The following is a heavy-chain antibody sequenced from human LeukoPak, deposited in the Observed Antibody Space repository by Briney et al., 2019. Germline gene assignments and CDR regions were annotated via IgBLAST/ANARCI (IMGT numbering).Heavy chain of an antibody. Sequence: GGSLGLSCAASGFTVSSNYMSWVRQAPGKGLEWVSVIYSGGSTYYADSVKGRFTISRDNSKNTLYLQMNSLRAEDTAVYYCAVIMAVAGSTGFDYWGQGTLVTVSS. D-gene: IGHD6-19*01. CDR3: AVIMAVAGSTGFDY. V-gene: IGHV3-66*01. CDR2: IYSGGST. CDR1: GFTVSSNY. J-gene: IGHJ4*02.